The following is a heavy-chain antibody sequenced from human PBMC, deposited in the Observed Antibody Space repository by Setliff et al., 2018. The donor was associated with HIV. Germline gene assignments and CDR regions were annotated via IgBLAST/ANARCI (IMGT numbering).Heavy chain of an antibody. CDR2: VYHTGST. CDR3: ARHAAGPDGPFDY. D-gene: IGHD2-2*01. J-gene: IGHJ4*02. CDR1: GYSMSSGYY. Sequence: SETLSLTCGVSGYSMSSGYYWGWIRQPPGKGLEWIGNVYHTGSTYYNPSLKSRVTISVDTSKNQFSLKLSSVLASDTAVYYCARHAAGPDGPFDYWGQGTLVTVSS. V-gene: IGHV4-38-2*01.